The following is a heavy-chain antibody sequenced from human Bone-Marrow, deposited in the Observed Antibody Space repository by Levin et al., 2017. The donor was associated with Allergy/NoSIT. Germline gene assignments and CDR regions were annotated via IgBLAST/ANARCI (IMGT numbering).Heavy chain of an antibody. CDR1: GFTFSSYA. J-gene: IGHJ4*02. D-gene: IGHD3-3*01. CDR3: AKDQRDDFWSGYTFDY. V-gene: IGHV3-23*01. Sequence: GGSLRLSCAASGFTFSSYAMSWVRQAPGKGLEWVSAISGSGGSTYYADSVKGRFTISRDNSKNTLYLQMNSLRAEDTAVYYCAKDQRDDFWSGYTFDYWGQGTLVTVSS. CDR2: ISGSGGST.